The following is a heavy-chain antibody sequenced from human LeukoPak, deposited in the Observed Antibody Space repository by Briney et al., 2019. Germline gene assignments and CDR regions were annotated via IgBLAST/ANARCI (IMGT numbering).Heavy chain of an antibody. D-gene: IGHD2-2*01. Sequence: GGSLRLSCAASGFTFSSYSMNWVRQAPGKGLEWVSSISSSSSYIYYADSVKGRFTISRDNAKNSLYLQMNSLRAEDTAVHYCARTDSTPLEYFQHWGQGTLVTVSS. CDR2: ISSSSSYI. V-gene: IGHV3-21*01. CDR1: GFTFSSYS. CDR3: ARTDSTPLEYFQH. J-gene: IGHJ1*01.